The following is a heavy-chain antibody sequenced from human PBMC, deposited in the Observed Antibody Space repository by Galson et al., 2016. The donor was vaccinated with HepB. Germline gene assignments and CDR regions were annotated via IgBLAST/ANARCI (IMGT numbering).Heavy chain of an antibody. CDR1: GFTFTVYW. V-gene: IGHV3-74*01. D-gene: IGHD2-15*01. CDR2: INLDGSNT. Sequence: SLRLSCAASGFTFTVYWMYWVRQAPGKGLVWVSHINLDGSNTTYADSVKGRFTISRDNARNTLDLQMDSLRAEDTAVYYCVSGYDAHAYGYWGQGAQVTVYS. J-gene: IGHJ4*02. CDR3: VSGYDAHAYGY.